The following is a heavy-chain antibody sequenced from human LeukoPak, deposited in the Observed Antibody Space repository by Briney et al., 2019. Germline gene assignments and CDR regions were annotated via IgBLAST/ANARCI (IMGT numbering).Heavy chain of an antibody. CDR2: TNTNTGNP. V-gene: IGHV7-4-1*01. D-gene: IGHD1-26*01. Sequence: ASVKVSCKAHGYTLTSYAMNWVRQAPGQALEWMAWTNTNTGNPTYAQGFTGWFVFSLDTLVSTAYLQISRLKPEDTAVYYCASVPVVVVGASGNWFDPWGQGTLVTVSS. CDR3: ASVPVVVVGASGNWFDP. CDR1: GYTLTSYA. J-gene: IGHJ5*02.